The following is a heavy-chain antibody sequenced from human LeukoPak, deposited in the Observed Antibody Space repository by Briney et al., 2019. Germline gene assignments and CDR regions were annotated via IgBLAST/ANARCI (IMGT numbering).Heavy chain of an antibody. J-gene: IGHJ4*02. V-gene: IGHV1-46*01. CDR2: INPSGGST. CDR3: ARDVMSVGIAAVHFDY. D-gene: IGHD6-13*01. Sequence: ASVKVSCKASGYTFTSYYMHWVRQAPGQGLEWMGIINPSGGSTSYAQKFQGRVTMTRDTSTSTVYMELGSLRSEDTAVYYCARDVMSVGIAAVHFDYWGQGTLVTVSS. CDR1: GYTFTSYY.